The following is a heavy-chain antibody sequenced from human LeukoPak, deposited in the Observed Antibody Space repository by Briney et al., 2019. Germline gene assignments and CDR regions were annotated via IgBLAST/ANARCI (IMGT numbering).Heavy chain of an antibody. CDR1: GFTFSRYA. CDR2: IKSKTDGGTT. D-gene: IGHD3-3*01. V-gene: IGHV3-15*01. J-gene: IGHJ1*01. CDR3: TTGDPTYYDFWSGYT. Sequence: GGSLRLSCAASGFTFSRYAVHWVRQAPGKGLEWVGRIKSKTDGGTTDYAAPVKGRFTISRDDSKNTLYLQMNSLKTEDTAVYYCTTGDPTYYDFWSGYTWGQGTLVTVSS.